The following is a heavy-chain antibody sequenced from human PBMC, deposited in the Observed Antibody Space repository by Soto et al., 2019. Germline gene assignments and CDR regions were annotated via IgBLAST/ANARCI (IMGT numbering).Heavy chain of an antibody. CDR2: TYYRSKWYN. V-gene: IGHV6-1*01. CDR3: ASGRWRGFDI. J-gene: IGHJ3*02. CDR1: GDSVSRISTA. Sequence: QVQLQQSGPGLVKPSQTLSLTCAISGDSVSRISTAWNWIRQSPSRGLEWLGRTYYRSKWYNNYAVSVKSRITINPGPSKNQFSLQLNSVAPEDTAVYYCASGRWRGFDIWGQGTMVTVSS.